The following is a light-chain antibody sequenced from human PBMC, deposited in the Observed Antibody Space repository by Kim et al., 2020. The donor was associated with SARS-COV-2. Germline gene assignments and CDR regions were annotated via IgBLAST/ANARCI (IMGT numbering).Light chain of an antibody. CDR1: SRRSYY. J-gene: IGLJ2*01. CDR3: NSRDSHDNGV. Sequence: VHLGQRARITCQGDSRRSYYATWYQQKPGQAPILVIYGKNNRPSGIADLSSGSSAGNTASWTITGTQAGDEADYYGNSRDSHDNGVFGGGTKLTVL. CDR2: GKN. V-gene: IGLV3-19*01.